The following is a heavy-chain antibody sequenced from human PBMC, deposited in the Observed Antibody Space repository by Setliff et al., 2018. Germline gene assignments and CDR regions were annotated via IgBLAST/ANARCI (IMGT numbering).Heavy chain of an antibody. CDR3: ARQGGRRTGLAMAIRYYYYYMDV. CDR1: GGSISSGNYY. Sequence: SETLSLTCTVSGGSISSGNYYWSWIRQPPGKGLEWIGEINHSGSTNYNPSLKSRVTISVDTSKNQFSLKLSSVTAADTAVYYCARQGGRRTGLAMAIRYYYYYMDVWGKGTTVTVSS. CDR2: INHSGST. D-gene: IGHD5-18*01. J-gene: IGHJ6*03. V-gene: IGHV4-39*01.